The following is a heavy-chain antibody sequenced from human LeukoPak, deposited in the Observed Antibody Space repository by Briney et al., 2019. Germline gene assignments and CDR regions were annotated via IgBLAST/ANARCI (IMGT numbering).Heavy chain of an antibody. J-gene: IGHJ5*02. CDR3: AREGTAGTNLNWFDP. V-gene: IGHV4-59*01. CDR1: GGSISSYY. Sequence: SETLSLTCTVSGGSISSYYWSWIRQPPGKGLEWIGYTSYSGSTNFNPSLKSRVTISVDTSKNQSSLKLSSVTAADTAVYYCAREGTAGTNLNWFDPWGQGTLVTVSS. D-gene: IGHD1-1*01. CDR2: TSYSGST.